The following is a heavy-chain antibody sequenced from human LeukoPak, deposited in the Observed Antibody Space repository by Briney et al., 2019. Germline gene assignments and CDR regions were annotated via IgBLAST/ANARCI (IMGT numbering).Heavy chain of an antibody. D-gene: IGHD3-3*01. V-gene: IGHV1-2*02. CDR2: INPNSGGT. CDR1: GYTFTGYY. J-gene: IGHJ5*02. Sequence: ASVKVSCKASGYTFTGYYMHWVRQAPGQGLEWMGWINPNSGGTNYAQKFQGRVTMARDTSISTAYMELSRLRSDDTAVYYCARGSEVDDFWSGYYLNWFDPWGQGTLVTVSS. CDR3: ARGSEVDDFWSGYYLNWFDP.